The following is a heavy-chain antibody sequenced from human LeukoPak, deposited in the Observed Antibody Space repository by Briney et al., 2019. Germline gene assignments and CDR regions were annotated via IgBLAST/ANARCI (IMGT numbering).Heavy chain of an antibody. CDR1: GYTFTDYY. CDR3: ARDIGSNYGSHDAFDI. J-gene: IGHJ3*02. D-gene: IGHD1-26*01. V-gene: IGHV1-2*02. CDR2: INPNSGGT. Sequence: ASVKVSCKASGYTFTDYYMNWVRQAPGQGLEWMGWINPNSGGTNYAQKFQGRVTMTRDTSLSTAYMELNSLRSDDTAMHYCARDIGSNYGSHDAFDIWGQGTMVTVSS.